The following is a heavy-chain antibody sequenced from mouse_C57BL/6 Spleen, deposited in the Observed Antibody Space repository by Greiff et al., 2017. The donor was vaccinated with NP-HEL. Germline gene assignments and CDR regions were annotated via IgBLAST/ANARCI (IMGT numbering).Heavy chain of an antibody. CDR2: IWSGGST. V-gene: IGHV2-2*01. CDR1: GFSLTSYG. CDR3: ARNYDDGYLEHGAMDY. Sequence: QVQLQQSGPGLVQPSQSLSITCTVSGFSLTSYGVHWVRQSPGKGLEWLGVIWSGGSTDYNAAFISRLSISKDNSKSQVFFKMNSLQADDTARYYCARNYDDGYLEHGAMDYWGQGTSVTVSS. D-gene: IGHD2-3*01. J-gene: IGHJ4*01.